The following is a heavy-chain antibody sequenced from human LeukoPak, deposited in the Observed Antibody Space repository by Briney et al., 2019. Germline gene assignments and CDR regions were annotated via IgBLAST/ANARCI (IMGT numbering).Heavy chain of an antibody. CDR2: ISAYNGNT. V-gene: IGHV1-18*01. Sequence: ASVKVSCKASGYTFTSYGISWVRQAPGQGLEWMGWISAYNGNTNYAQKLQGRVTMTTDTSTSTAYMELRSLRSDDTAVYYCARDNPFYGPGSYYFDYWGQGTLVTVSS. CDR1: GYTFTSYG. CDR3: ARDNPFYGPGSYYFDY. J-gene: IGHJ4*02. D-gene: IGHD3-10*01.